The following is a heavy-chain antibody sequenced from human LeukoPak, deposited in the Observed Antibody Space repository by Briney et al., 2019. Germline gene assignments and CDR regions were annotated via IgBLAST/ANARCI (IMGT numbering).Heavy chain of an antibody. V-gene: IGHV4-39*07. CDR1: GGSISSSSYY. Sequence: PSETLSLTCTVSGGSISSSSYYWGWIRQPPGKGLEWIGSIYYSGRTYYNPSLNSRVTTSIDTSKNHFSLKLSSVTAADTAVYYCVRDIPTGRFDYWGQGTLVTVSS. J-gene: IGHJ4*02. CDR2: IYYSGRT. CDR3: VRDIPTGRFDY. D-gene: IGHD2-2*02.